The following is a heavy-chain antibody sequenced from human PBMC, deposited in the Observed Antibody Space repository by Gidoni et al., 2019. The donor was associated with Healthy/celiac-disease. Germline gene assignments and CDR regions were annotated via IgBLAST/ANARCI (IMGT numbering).Heavy chain of an antibody. CDR1: GFPFSSYE. J-gene: IGHJ4*02. V-gene: IGHV3-48*03. D-gene: IGHD4-17*01. CDR2: ISSSGSTI. CDR3: ARADYGGNYLDY. Sequence: EVQLVESGGGLVQPGGSLRLSCAASGFPFSSYEMNWVRQAPGKGLEWVSYISSSGSTIYYADSVKGRFTISRDNAKNSLYLQMNSLRAEDTAVYYCARADYGGNYLDYWGQGTLVTVSS.